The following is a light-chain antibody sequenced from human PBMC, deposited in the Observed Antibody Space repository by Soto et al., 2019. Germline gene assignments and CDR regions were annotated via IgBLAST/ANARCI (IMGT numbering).Light chain of an antibody. Sequence: QSVLTQPPSVSGPPGQRVTVACSGSISNIGSNTVNWYQKLPGTAPKVVIYSNDERPSGVPDRFSGSKSGTSASLVIGGLQSEDEADYYCVAWDDSVNVPVFGGGTKLTVL. J-gene: IGLJ2*01. CDR3: VAWDDSVNVPV. CDR1: ISNIGSNT. CDR2: SND. V-gene: IGLV1-44*01.